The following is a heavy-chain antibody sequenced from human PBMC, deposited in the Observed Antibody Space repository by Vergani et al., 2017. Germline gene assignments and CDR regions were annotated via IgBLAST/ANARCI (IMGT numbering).Heavy chain of an antibody. CDR3: AREVGATTAFDI. Sequence: QVQLQQWGAGLLKPSETLSLTCTVSGGSISSGDYYWSWIRQPPGKGLEWIGYIYYSGSTNYNPSLKSRVTISVDTSKNQFSLKLSSVTAADTAVYYCAREVGATTAFDIWGQGTMVTVSS. D-gene: IGHD1-26*01. V-gene: IGHV4-61*08. J-gene: IGHJ3*02. CDR2: IYYSGST. CDR1: GGSISSGDYY.